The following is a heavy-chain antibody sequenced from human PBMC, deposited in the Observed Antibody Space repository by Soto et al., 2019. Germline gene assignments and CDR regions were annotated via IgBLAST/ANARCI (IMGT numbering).Heavy chain of an antibody. D-gene: IGHD3-22*01. Sequence: PGGSLRLSCAASGFTFSSNWMNWVRTAPGKGLEWVANINEDASKKYYVDSVKGRFTISRDNAENSLYLQMNSLRVEDTAVYFCARGDYYDTSGPFSDAFDIWGQGTMVTVSS. CDR3: ARGDYYDTSGPFSDAFDI. CDR2: INEDASKK. CDR1: GFTFSSNW. V-gene: IGHV3-7*04. J-gene: IGHJ3*02.